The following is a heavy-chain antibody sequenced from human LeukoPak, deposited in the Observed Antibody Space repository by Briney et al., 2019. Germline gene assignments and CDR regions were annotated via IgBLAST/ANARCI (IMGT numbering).Heavy chain of an antibody. CDR2: IYTSGST. V-gene: IGHV4-4*09. CDR1: GGSISSYY. D-gene: IGHD3-10*01. CDR3: ARQDDDSGNYYYRFDP. Sequence: SETLSLTCTVSGGSISSYYWSWIRQPPGKGLEWIGYIYTSGSTNYNPSLKSRVTISVDTSKNQFSLKLSSVTAADTAVYYCARQDDDSGNYYYRFDPWGQGTLVTVSS. J-gene: IGHJ5*02.